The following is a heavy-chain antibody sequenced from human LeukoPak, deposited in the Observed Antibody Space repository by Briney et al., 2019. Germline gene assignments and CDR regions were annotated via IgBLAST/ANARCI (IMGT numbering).Heavy chain of an antibody. D-gene: IGHD3-3*01. CDR2: IYHSGST. J-gene: IGHJ4*02. Sequence: SETLSLTCAVPGYSISSGYYWGWIRQPPGKGLEWIGSIYHSGSTYYNPSLKSRVTISVDTSKNQFSLKLSSVTAADTAVYYCARPRYDFWSGYYGYFDYWGQGTLVTVSS. V-gene: IGHV4-38-2*01. CDR1: GYSISSGYY. CDR3: ARPRYDFWSGYYGYFDY.